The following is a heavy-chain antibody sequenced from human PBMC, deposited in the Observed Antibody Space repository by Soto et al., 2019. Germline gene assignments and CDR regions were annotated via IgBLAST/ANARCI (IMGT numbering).Heavy chain of an antibody. CDR1: GFSFSNYG. CDR3: ARDPNYDSSAYSFDY. V-gene: IGHV3-33*08. J-gene: IGHJ4*02. CDR2: IWNDGSHK. D-gene: IGHD3-22*01. Sequence: GGSLSLSCAASGFSFSNYGMHWVRQSPGKGLEWVAVIWNDGSHKYYGDSVKGRFTISRDNSKNTLYLQMNSLRAEDTAVYYCARDPNYDSSAYSFDYWGQGTLVTVSS.